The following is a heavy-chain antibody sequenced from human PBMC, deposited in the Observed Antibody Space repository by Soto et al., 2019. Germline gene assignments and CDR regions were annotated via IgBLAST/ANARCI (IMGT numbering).Heavy chain of an antibody. J-gene: IGHJ4*02. CDR1: GFIFSDHY. D-gene: IGHD2-15*01. CDR2: VRNKANRYTT. CDR3: AKGYCSGGSCYVGDY. Sequence: GGSLRLSCAASGFIFSDHYMDWVRQAPGKGLEWVGRVRNKANRYTTEYAASVKGRFTISRDVSQNSLFLQMNSLNTEDTAVYYCAKGYCSGGSCYVGDYWGQGTLVTVSS. V-gene: IGHV3-72*01.